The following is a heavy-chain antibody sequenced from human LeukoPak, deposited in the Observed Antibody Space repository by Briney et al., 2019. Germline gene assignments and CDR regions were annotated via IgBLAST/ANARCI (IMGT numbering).Heavy chain of an antibody. CDR3: AIVYAVPDKRNALDM. Sequence: GGSLRLSCAASGFTFSSHWVHWVRQAPGKGLVWVSRIHDDGTTTNYADSVKGRFTISRDNAKNTLYLQMNSLRAEDTAVYYCAIVYAVPDKRNALDMWGQGTMVTVSS. V-gene: IGHV3-74*01. CDR1: GFTFSSHW. CDR2: IHDDGTTT. D-gene: IGHD2-8*01. J-gene: IGHJ3*02.